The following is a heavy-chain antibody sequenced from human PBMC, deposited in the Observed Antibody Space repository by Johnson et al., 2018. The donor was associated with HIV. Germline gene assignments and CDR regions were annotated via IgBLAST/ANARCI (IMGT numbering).Heavy chain of an antibody. CDR2: ISYDGSNK. Sequence: QMQLVESGGGVVQPGRSLRLSCAASGFTFSSYGMHWVRQAPGKGLEWVAVISYDGSNKYYADSVKGRFTISRDNSKNTLYLQMNSLRAEDTAVYYCAKVRRGSSWYIAFDIWGQGTMVTVSS. V-gene: IGHV3-30*18. D-gene: IGHD6-13*01. CDR3: AKVRRGSSWYIAFDI. J-gene: IGHJ3*02. CDR1: GFTFSSYG.